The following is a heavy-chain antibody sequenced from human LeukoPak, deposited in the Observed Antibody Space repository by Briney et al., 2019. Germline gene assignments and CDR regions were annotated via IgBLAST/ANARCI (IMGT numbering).Heavy chain of an antibody. D-gene: IGHD1-26*01. CDR2: ISSSGSTI. CDR3: ARVVGATIFDY. J-gene: IGHJ4*02. Sequence: GGSLRLSCAASGFTFSSYEMNWVRQAPGKGLEGVSYISSSGSTIYYAHSVKGRFTISRDNAKNSLYLQMNSLRAEDTAVYYCARVVGATIFDYWGQGTLVTVSS. CDR1: GFTFSSYE. V-gene: IGHV3-48*03.